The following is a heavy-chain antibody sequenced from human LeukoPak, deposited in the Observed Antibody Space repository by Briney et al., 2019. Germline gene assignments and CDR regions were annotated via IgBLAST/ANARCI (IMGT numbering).Heavy chain of an antibody. Sequence: PGGSLRLSCAASGFTFSSYGMHWGRQAPGKGLEWVAVISYDGSNKYYSASVNGPFTISRDNSKNTLYLPMNSLRAEDTAVYYCAKSASIVVVPAAIYYYYGMDVWGQGTTVTVSS. D-gene: IGHD2-2*02. CDR3: AKSASIVVVPAAIYYYYGMDV. J-gene: IGHJ6*02. CDR1: GFTFSSYG. V-gene: IGHV3-30*18. CDR2: ISYDGSNK.